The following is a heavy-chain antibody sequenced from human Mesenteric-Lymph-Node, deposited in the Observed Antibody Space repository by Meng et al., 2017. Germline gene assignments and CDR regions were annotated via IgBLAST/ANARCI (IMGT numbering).Heavy chain of an antibody. Sequence: GESLKISCAASGFTFSSYAMHWVRQAPGKGLQWVAVISYHGNNKYYADSVKGRFTISRDNSNNTVYLQMNSLRPEDTAVYYCARVRFGSGTYYNDNSAYYFDTWGQGTLVTVSS. CDR2: ISYHGNNK. CDR3: ARVRFGSGTYYNDNSAYYFDT. J-gene: IGHJ4*02. V-gene: IGHV3-30*04. D-gene: IGHD3-10*01. CDR1: GFTFSSYA.